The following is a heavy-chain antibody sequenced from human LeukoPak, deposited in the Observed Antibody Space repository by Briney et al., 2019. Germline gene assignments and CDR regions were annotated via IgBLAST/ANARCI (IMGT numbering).Heavy chain of an antibody. V-gene: IGHV1-69*04. CDR2: IIPILGIA. CDR3: ARDLHYYDSSGYPNLNAEYFQH. CDR1: GGTFSSYA. J-gene: IGHJ1*01. D-gene: IGHD3-22*01. Sequence: ASVKVSCKASGGTFSSYAISWVRQAPGQGLEWMGRIIPILGIANYAQKFQGRVTITADKSTSTAYMELSSLRSEDTAVYYCARDLHYYDSSGYPNLNAEYFQHWGQGTLVTVSS.